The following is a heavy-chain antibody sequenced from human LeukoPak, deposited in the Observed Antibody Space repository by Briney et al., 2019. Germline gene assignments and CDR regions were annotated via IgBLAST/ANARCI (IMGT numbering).Heavy chain of an antibody. V-gene: IGHV3-23*01. Sequence: GGSLRLSCAASGFTFSSYAMSWVRQAPGKGLEWVSAISGSGGSTYYADSVKGRFTISRDNSKNTLYLQMNSLRAEDTAVYYCAKDTYDYVWGSYRNFDYWGQGPLVSVSS. D-gene: IGHD3-16*02. CDR3: AKDTYDYVWGSYRNFDY. CDR2: ISGSGGST. J-gene: IGHJ4*02. CDR1: GFTFSSYA.